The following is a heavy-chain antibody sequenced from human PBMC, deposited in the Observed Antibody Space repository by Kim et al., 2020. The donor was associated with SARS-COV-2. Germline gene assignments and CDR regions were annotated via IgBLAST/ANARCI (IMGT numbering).Heavy chain of an antibody. CDR2: CKSNNDGGTT. Sequence: GGSLRLSCAASKFTFNTAWMTWVRQAPGKGLEWIGRCKSNNDGGTTEYATSVKGRFTISRDDSKNMLYLHINSLKAEDTAIYYCTTDPNQGVHFDYWGQGTQVTVSS. J-gene: IGHJ4*02. CDR1: KFTFNTAW. D-gene: IGHD3-10*01. V-gene: IGHV3-15*01. CDR3: TTDPNQGVHFDY.